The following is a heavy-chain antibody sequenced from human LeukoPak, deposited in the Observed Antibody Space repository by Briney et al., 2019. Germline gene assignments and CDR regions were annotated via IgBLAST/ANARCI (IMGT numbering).Heavy chain of an antibody. CDR3: ARAMVRRVIANY. CDR1: RFTLSSYS. J-gene: IGHJ4*02. D-gene: IGHD3-10*01. Sequence: GGSLRLSCAPSRFTLSSYSMNWVRQAPGKGLEWVSSISSNSSYIYYADSEKGRFTISRDNTKNSLYLQMHSPRAEDTAVYYCARAMVRRVIANYCGQGTLAIVSS. CDR2: ISSNSSYI. V-gene: IGHV3-21*01.